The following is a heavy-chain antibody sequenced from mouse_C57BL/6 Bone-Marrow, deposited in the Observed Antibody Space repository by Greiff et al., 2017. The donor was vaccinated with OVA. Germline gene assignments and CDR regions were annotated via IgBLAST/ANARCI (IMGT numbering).Heavy chain of an antibody. J-gene: IGHJ1*03. Sequence: VKLMESGAELVRPGTSVKVSCKASGYAFTNYLIEWVKQRPGQGLEWIGVINPGSGGTNYNEKFKGKATLTVDKSSSTAYMQLSSLTSEDSAVYFCARSYGYDWYFDVWGTGTTVTVSS. CDR1: GYAFTNYL. V-gene: IGHV1-54*01. D-gene: IGHD2-2*01. CDR2: INPGSGGT. CDR3: ARSYGYDWYFDV.